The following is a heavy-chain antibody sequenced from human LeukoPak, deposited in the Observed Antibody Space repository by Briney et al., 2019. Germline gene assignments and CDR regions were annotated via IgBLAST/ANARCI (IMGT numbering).Heavy chain of an antibody. D-gene: IGHD3-22*01. CDR2: ISSSSSTI. J-gene: IGHJ4*02. CDR1: GFIFSKYA. Sequence: GGSRRLSCAASGFIFSKYAMEWVRQAPGKGLEWVSYISSSSSTIYYADSVKGRFTISRDNAKNSLYLQMNSLRDEDTAVYYCARATYYYDSSGYGYWGQGTLVTVSS. V-gene: IGHV3-48*02. CDR3: ARATYYYDSSGYGY.